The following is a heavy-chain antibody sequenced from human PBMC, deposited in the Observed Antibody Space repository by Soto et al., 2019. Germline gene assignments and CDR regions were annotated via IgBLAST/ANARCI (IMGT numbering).Heavy chain of an antibody. CDR2: IYYSGST. J-gene: IGHJ3*02. CDR3: ARDFSIGYSYGYHAFDI. CDR1: GGSISSYY. D-gene: IGHD5-18*01. V-gene: IGHV4-59*01. Sequence: SETLSLTCTVSGGSISSYYWSWIRQPPGKGLEWIGYIYYSGSTNPNPSLKSRVTISVDTSKNQFSLKLSSVTAADTAVYYCARDFSIGYSYGYHAFDIWGQGTMVTVSS.